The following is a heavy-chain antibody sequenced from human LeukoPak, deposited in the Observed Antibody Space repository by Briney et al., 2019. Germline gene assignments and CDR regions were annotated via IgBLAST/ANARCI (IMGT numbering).Heavy chain of an antibody. V-gene: IGHV3-33*01. CDR3: TRYNNDHFDY. CDR1: GFTFGGYG. CDR2: IAYDGSRA. D-gene: IGHD1-14*01. Sequence: GGSLRLSCAGSGFTFGGYGMHWFRQTPGEGLGWVAVIAYDGSRAFYADSVKGRFTISRDNSKNTMSVQMDDLRAEDTAVYYCTRYNNDHFDYWGQGTLVTVSS. J-gene: IGHJ4*02.